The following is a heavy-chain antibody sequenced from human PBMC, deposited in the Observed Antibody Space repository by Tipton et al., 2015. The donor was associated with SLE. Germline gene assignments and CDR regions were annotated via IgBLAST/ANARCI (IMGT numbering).Heavy chain of an antibody. CDR3: AILGTGWNNDAFDI. CDR2: IYGGGST. J-gene: IGHJ3*02. CDR1: GFTVSGNY. Sequence: QLVQSGGGLIQPGGSLRLSCAASGFTVSGNYMGWVRQAPGKGLDWVSVIYGGGSTDYAASVKGRFTISRDNSQNTLFLQMNSLRADDTAVYYCAILGTGWNNDAFDIWGKGTMVTVSS. D-gene: IGHD1/OR15-1a*01. V-gene: IGHV3-53*01.